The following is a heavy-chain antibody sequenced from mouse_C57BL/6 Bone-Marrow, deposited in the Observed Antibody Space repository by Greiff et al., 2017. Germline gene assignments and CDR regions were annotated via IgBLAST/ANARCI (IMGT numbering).Heavy chain of an antibody. CDR1: GYTFTTYP. CDR3: ARSSTFFDDFDY. Sequence: QVQLKESGAELVKPGASVKMSCKASGYTFTTYPIEWMKQNHGKSLEWIGNFHPYNDATKYNEKFKGKATLTVEKSSNTVYLELSRLTSDDSAVYYCARSSTFFDDFDYWGQGTTLTVAS. J-gene: IGHJ2*01. CDR2: FHPYNDAT. D-gene: IGHD5-1*01. V-gene: IGHV1-47*01.